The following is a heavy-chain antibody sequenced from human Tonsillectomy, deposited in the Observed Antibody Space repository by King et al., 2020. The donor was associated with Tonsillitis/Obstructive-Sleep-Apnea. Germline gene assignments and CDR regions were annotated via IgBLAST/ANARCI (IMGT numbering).Heavy chain of an antibody. CDR2: IYPGDSDT. V-gene: IGHV5-51*01. D-gene: IGHD1-26*01. CDR3: ARISPNSGSYFESRSFDY. J-gene: IGHJ4*02. Sequence: VQLVESGAEVKKPGESLKISCKGSGYSFTSYWIGWVRQMPGKGLEWMGIIYPGDSDTRYSPSFQGQVTISADKSIRTAYLQWSSLKASDTAMYYCARISPNSGSYFESRSFDYWGQGTLVTVSS. CDR1: GYSFTSYW.